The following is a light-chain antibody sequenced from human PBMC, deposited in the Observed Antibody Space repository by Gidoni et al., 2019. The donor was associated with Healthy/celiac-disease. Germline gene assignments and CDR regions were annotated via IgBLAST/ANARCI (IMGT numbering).Light chain of an antibody. V-gene: IGKV1-39*01. CDR1: QSISRY. Sequence: DSQLTQSPSSLPASVGDRVTITCRASQSISRYLNGYQQKPGKAPKLLIYAASTLQRGVPSGFSGRGSGTDFPLTINSLQPEDFATYCCQQSYSTPLTFGGGTKVEIK. J-gene: IGKJ4*01. CDR2: AAS. CDR3: QQSYSTPLT.